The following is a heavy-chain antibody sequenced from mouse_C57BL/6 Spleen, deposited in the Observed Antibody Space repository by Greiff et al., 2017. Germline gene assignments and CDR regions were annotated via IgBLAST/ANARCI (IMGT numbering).Heavy chain of an antibody. CDR1: GFSLTSYG. D-gene: IGHD2-5*01. CDR3: AKNSNPYWYFDV. V-gene: IGHV2-4*01. J-gene: IGHJ1*03. CDR2: IWSGGST. Sequence: VQLKQSGPGLVQPSQSLSITCTVSGFSLTSYGVHWVRQPPGKGLEWLGVIWSGGSTDYNAAFISRLSISKDNSKSQVFFKMNSLQADDTAIYYCAKNSNPYWYFDVWGTGTTVTVSS.